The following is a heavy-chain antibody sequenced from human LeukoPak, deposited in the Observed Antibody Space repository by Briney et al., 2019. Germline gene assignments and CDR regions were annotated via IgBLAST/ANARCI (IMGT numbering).Heavy chain of an antibody. V-gene: IGHV3-30*02. CDR1: GFTFSSYG. CDR3: AKDRVGYSYGYSNFDY. J-gene: IGHJ4*02. D-gene: IGHD5-18*01. CDR2: IRYDGSNK. Sequence: GGSLRLSCAASGFTFSSYGMHWVRQAPGKGLEWVAFIRYDGSNKYYAGSVKGRFTISRDNSKNTLYLQMNSLRAEDTAVYYCAKDRVGYSYGYSNFDYWGQGALVTVSS.